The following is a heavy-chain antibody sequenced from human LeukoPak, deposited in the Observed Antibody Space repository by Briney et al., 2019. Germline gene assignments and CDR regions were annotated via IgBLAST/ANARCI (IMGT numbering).Heavy chain of an antibody. J-gene: IGHJ4*02. D-gene: IGHD6-19*01. Sequence: GGSLRLSCAASGFTFSTYAMNWVRQAPGKGLEWVSAISGSATGTYYADSVKGRFTISRDNSKKSLYLQMNSLRADDTAKYYCAKATSSSGGLYYFDYWGQGTLVTVSS. V-gene: IGHV3-23*01. CDR2: ISGSATGT. CDR1: GFTFSTYA. CDR3: AKATSSSGGLYYFDY.